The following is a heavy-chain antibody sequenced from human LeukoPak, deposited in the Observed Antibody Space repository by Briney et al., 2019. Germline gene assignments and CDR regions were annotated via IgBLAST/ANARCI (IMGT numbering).Heavy chain of an antibody. CDR1: GFTFSSNW. V-gene: IGHV3-7*05. CDR3: ARGLGINGLALDM. CDR2: IKQDVSEK. Sequence: PGGSLRLSCAAAGFTFSSNWMSWVRQAPGKGLQWVANIKQDVSEKYYVDSVKGRFTISRDNAKKSLYLQMNSLRGEDTAVYYCARGLGINGLALDMWGQGTMVTVSS. J-gene: IGHJ3*02. D-gene: IGHD3-10*01.